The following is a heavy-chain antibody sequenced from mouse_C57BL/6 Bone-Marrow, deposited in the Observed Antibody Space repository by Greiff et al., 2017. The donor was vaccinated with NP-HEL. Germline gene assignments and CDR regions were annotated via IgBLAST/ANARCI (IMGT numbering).Heavy chain of an antibody. Sequence: EVQLQQSGPELVKPGASVKISCKASGYTFTDYYMNWVKQSHGKSLEWIGDINPNNGGTSYNQKFKGKATLTVDKSSSTAYMELRSLTSEDSAVYYCARGLRRDGAFAYWGQGTLVTVSA. CDR3: ARGLRRDGAFAY. CDR2: INPNNGGT. D-gene: IGHD2-2*01. J-gene: IGHJ3*01. V-gene: IGHV1-26*01. CDR1: GYTFTDYY.